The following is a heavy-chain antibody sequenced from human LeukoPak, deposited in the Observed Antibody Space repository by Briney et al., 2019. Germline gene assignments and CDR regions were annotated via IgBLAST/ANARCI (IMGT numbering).Heavy chain of an antibody. CDR3: ARGILTSASCPFDY. J-gene: IGHJ4*02. Sequence: PGGSLRLSCAASGFTVSSNYMSWVRQAPGKGLEWVSVIYSGGSTYYADSVKGRFTISRDNAKNSLYLQMNSLRAEDTAVYYCARGILTSASCPFDYWGQGTLVTVSS. V-gene: IGHV3-66*01. CDR1: GFTVSSNY. CDR2: IYSGGST. D-gene: IGHD2-2*01.